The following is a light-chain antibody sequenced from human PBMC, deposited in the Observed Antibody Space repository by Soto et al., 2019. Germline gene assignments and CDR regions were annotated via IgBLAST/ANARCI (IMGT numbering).Light chain of an antibody. CDR3: XXRSNWPLT. V-gene: IGKV3-11*01. J-gene: IGKJ4*01. Sequence: IVLTQSPATLSLSPGERATLSCRASQSVSSYLAWYQQKPGKAPRLLIYDASNGATGLPARFSGSGVGLAFTYSVHGLRLVDLYGXXXXXRSNWPLTFGGGTKVDIK. CDR2: DAS. CDR1: QSVSSY.